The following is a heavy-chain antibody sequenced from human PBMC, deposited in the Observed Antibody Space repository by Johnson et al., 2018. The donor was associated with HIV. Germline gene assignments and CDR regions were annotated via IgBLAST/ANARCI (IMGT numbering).Heavy chain of an antibody. D-gene: IGHD1-26*01. J-gene: IGHJ3*02. Sequence: VQLVESGGGVVRPGGSLRLSCAASGFTFDDYDMSWVRQAPGKGLEWVSGINWSGDSPGFADSVKGRFTFSRDNAKNSLYLQMNSLRAEDTALYYCARALEVGATTANEAFDIWGQGTMVTVSS. CDR2: INWSGDSP. CDR3: ARALEVGATTANEAFDI. V-gene: IGHV3-20*04. CDR1: GFTFDDYD.